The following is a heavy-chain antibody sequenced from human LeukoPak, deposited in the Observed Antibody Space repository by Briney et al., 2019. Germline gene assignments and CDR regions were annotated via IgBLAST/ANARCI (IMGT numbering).Heavy chain of an antibody. CDR2: IYYTGST. V-gene: IGHV4-59*01. Sequence: SETLSLTCTVSGGSISNYYWNWIRQPPGRGLEWIGYIYYTGSTNYNPSLKSRVTMSVDTSKNQFPLNLKSVTPEDTAVYYCARETRGTYYDILTGYYSGLFDYWGQGTLVTVSS. CDR1: GGSISNYY. D-gene: IGHD3-9*01. J-gene: IGHJ4*02. CDR3: ARETRGTYYDILTGYYSGLFDY.